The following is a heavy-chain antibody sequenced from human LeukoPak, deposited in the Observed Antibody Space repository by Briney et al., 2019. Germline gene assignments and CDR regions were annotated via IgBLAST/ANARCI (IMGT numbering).Heavy chain of an antibody. CDR1: GFTFSNNA. CDR3: AKETPWTPRTTTSFD. J-gene: IGHJ4*01. CDR2: ISGSGGST. D-gene: IGHD3/OR15-3a*01. V-gene: IGHV3-23*01. Sequence: GSPTLANVASGFTFSNNARNSVRQAPGKGLEWISGISGSGGSTYYADSVKGRFTISRDNSKNTLYLQMDSLRAEDTAIYYCAKETPWTPRTTTSFD.